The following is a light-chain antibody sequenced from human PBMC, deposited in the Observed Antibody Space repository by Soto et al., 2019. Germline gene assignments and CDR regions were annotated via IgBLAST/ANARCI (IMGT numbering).Light chain of an antibody. CDR2: GAY. CDR3: QEYDNWPLWT. Sequence: LMTQSPATLSVSAGDSATLSCRGSQSVNIYLAWYQQKPGQAPRLLIFGAYYRATGIPARFSGSGSGTEFTLTISSLQSEDFALYYCQEYDNWPLWTCGQGTKVDIK. J-gene: IGKJ1*01. V-gene: IGKV3D-15*01. CDR1: QSVNIY.